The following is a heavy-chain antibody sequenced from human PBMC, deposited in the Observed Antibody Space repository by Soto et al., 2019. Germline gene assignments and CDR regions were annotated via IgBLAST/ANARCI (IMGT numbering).Heavy chain of an antibody. J-gene: IGHJ6*02. CDR3: ARVETDTMDV. CDR2: VNPNSGGT. CDR1: GYTCTGYY. V-gene: IGHV1-2*04. Sequence: AXVKVSCKASGYTCTGYYMHWVRQAPGQGLEWMGWVNPNSGGTNYAQKFQGWVTMTRDTSISTAYMELSRLRSDDTAVYYCARVETDTMDVWGQGTTVTVSS. D-gene: IGHD5-18*01.